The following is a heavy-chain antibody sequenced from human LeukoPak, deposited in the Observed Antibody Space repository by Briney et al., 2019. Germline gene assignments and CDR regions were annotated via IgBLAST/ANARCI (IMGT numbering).Heavy chain of an antibody. CDR1: GGSISSSSYY. J-gene: IGHJ4*02. V-gene: IGHV4-39*07. D-gene: IGHD6-13*01. CDR2: IYYSGST. Sequence: EASETLSLTCTVSGGSISSSSYYWGWIRQPPGKGLEWIGSIYYSGSTYYNPSLKSRVTISVDTSKNQFSLKLSSVTAADTAVYYCARGAAATYWGQGTLVTVSS. CDR3: ARGAAATY.